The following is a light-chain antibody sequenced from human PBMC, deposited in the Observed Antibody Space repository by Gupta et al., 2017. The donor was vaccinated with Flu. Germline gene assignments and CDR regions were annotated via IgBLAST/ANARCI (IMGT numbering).Light chain of an antibody. J-gene: IGLJ1*01. CDR2: EGS. CDR3: CSYAGSSTYV. Sequence: QSALTQPAPMPGPPGQSLTISCTGTSSDVGSYNLVSWYQQHPGKAPKLMIYEGSKRPSGVSNRFSGSKSGNTASLTISGLQAEDEADYYCCSYAGSSTYVFGTGTKVTVL. CDR1: SSDVGSYNL. V-gene: IGLV2-23*01.